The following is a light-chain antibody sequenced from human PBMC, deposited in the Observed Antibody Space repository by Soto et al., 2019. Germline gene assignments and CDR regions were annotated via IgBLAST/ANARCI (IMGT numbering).Light chain of an antibody. CDR1: QSISSW. CDR3: QQYNSYLFT. CDR2: KAS. V-gene: IGKV1-5*03. J-gene: IGKJ3*01. Sequence: DIPMTQSPSTLSASVGDRVTITCRASQSISSWLAWYQQKPGEAPKLLIYKASSLESGVPSRFSGSGSGTEFTLTISSLQPDDFATYYCQQYNSYLFTFGPGTKVDIK.